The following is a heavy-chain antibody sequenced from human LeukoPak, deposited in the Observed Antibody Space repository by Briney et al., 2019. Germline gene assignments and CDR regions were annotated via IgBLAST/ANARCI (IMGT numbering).Heavy chain of an antibody. J-gene: IGHJ5*02. CDR2: IIPIFGTA. CDR1: GGTFSSYA. CDR3: ARSTNWNYAFDL. D-gene: IGHD1-7*01. V-gene: IGHV1-69*13. Sequence: ASVKVSCKASGGTFSSYAISWVRQAPGQGLEWMGGIIPIFGTANYAQKFQGRVTITADESTSTAYMELSSLRSEDTAVYYCARSTNWNYAFDLWGQGTLVTVSS.